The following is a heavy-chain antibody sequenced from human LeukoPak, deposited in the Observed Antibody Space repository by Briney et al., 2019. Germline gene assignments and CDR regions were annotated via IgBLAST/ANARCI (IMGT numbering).Heavy chain of an antibody. Sequence: ASVKVSCKASGYTFTSYDINWVRQATGQGLEWMGWMNPNSGNTGYAQKFQGRVTITRNTSISTAYMELSSLRSEDTAVYYCARVGRYYDFWSGYSHWFDPWGQGTLVTVSS. V-gene: IGHV1-8*03. J-gene: IGHJ5*02. CDR2: MNPNSGNT. CDR1: GYTFTSYD. CDR3: ARVGRYYDFWSGYSHWFDP. D-gene: IGHD3-3*01.